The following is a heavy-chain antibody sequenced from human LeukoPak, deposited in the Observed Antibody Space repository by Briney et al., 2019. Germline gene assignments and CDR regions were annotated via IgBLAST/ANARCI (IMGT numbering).Heavy chain of an antibody. CDR2: IWYDGSNK. V-gene: IGHV3-33*06. D-gene: IGHD5-12*01. CDR1: GFTFSSYG. J-gene: IGHJ4*02. CDR3: AKGGYSGYEWGSYFDY. Sequence: PGGSLRLSCAASGFTFSSYGMHWVRQAPGKGLEWVAVIWYDGSNKYYADSVKGRFTISRDNSKNTLYLQMNSLRAEDTAVYYCAKGGYSGYEWGSYFDYWGQGTLVTVSS.